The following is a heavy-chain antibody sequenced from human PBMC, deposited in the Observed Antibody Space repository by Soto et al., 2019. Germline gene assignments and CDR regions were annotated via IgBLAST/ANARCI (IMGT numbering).Heavy chain of an antibody. D-gene: IGHD2-2*01. Sequence: GASVKVSCKSSGYTFTRYYMHCVRQAPGQGFEWMGTINPSGGSTFYAQKFQGRVTMTRDTSTSTVHMDLSSLRSEDTAVYYCVRDFVEVPSAHYYYDYWGQGTLVTVSS. CDR3: VRDFVEVPSAHYYYDY. V-gene: IGHV1-46*03. CDR2: INPSGGST. CDR1: GYTFTRYY. J-gene: IGHJ4*02.